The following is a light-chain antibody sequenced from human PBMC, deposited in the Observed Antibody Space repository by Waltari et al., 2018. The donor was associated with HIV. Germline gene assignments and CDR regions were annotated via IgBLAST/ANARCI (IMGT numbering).Light chain of an antibody. V-gene: IGKV4-1*01. J-gene: IGKJ4*01. Sequence: DIVMTQSPDFLSVSLGERATINCKSSQSLFYSSKNKNFLAWYQVKPQQAPKLLIYWASTRQVGVPGRFSGSGSGAEFTLTIDSLQREDVAVYYCQQYYATSVTFGGGT. CDR3: QQYYATSVT. CDR1: QSLFYSSKNKNF. CDR2: WAS.